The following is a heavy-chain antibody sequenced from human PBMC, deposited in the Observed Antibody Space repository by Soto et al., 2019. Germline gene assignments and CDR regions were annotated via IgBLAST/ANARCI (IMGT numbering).Heavy chain of an antibody. D-gene: IGHD3-22*01. CDR3: ARDSPHYYDSSGYYLDY. J-gene: IGHJ4*02. CDR2: IYYSWST. V-gene: IGHV4-30-4*01. Sequence: SETLSLTCTVSGGSISSGDYYWSWIRQPPGKGLEWIGYIYYSWSTYYNPSLKSRVTISVDTSKNQFSPKLSSVTAADTAVYYCARDSPHYYDSSGYYLDYWGQGTLVTVSS. CDR1: GGSISSGDYY.